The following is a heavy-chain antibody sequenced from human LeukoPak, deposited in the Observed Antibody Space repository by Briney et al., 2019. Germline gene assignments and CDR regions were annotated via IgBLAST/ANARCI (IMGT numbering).Heavy chain of an antibody. J-gene: IGHJ4*02. D-gene: IGHD3-3*01. CDR1: GGSISGYH. V-gene: IGHV4-59*01. Sequence: SETLSLTCNVSGGSISGYHWSWIRQPPGKGLEWIGYIHYSGSTNNNPSLKSRVTISVDTSKNQFSLKLTSVTAADTAVYYCARNYDFWSGYLDYWGQGTLVTVSS. CDR2: IHYSGST. CDR3: ARNYDFWSGYLDY.